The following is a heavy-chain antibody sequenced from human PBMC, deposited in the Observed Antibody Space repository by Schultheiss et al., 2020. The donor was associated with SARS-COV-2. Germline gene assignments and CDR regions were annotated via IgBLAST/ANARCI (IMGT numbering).Heavy chain of an antibody. V-gene: IGHV4-34*01. CDR2: LYYSGST. J-gene: IGHJ5*02. D-gene: IGHD3-10*01. CDR1: GGSFSGYY. CDR3: RGYDYTGWFDP. Sequence: SETLSLTCAVYGGSFSGYYWGWIRQPPGKGLEWIGSLYYSGSTNYNPSLKSRVTISVDTSKNQFSLKLSSVTAADTAVYYCRGYDYTGWFDPWGQGTLVTVSS.